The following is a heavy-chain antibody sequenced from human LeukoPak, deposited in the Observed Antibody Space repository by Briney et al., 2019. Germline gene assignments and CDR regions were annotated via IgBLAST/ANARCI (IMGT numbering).Heavy chain of an antibody. CDR1: GGSISSYY. Sequence: SETLSLTCTVSGGSISSYYWSWIRQPPGKGLEWIGYIYYSGSTNYNPSLKSRVTISVDTSKNQFSLKLSPVTAADTAVYYCARNYGGRQYYFDYWGQGTLVTVSS. J-gene: IGHJ4*02. D-gene: IGHD4-23*01. CDR3: ARNYGGRQYYFDY. V-gene: IGHV4-59*01. CDR2: IYYSGST.